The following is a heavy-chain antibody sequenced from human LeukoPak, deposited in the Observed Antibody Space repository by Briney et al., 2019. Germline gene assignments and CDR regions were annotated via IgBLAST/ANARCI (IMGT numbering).Heavy chain of an antibody. D-gene: IGHD6-6*01. Sequence: SETLSLTCTVSGGSISSSSYYWGWIRQPPGKGLEWIGSIYYSGSTYYNPPLKSQVTISVDTSKNQFSLKLSSVTAADTAVYYCARDGYSSSSWIHLYYWGQGTLVTVSP. CDR2: IYYSGST. J-gene: IGHJ4*02. CDR3: ARDGYSSSSWIHLYY. CDR1: GGSISSSSYY. V-gene: IGHV4-39*07.